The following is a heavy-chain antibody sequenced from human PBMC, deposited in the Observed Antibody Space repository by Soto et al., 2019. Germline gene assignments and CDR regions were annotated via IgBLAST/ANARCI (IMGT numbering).Heavy chain of an antibody. V-gene: IGHV4-39*01. CDR3: ASLTGRYYGFDYYYYGMDV. CDR2: TYYSGST. CDR1: GGSISSSSYY. Sequence: PSETLSLTCTVSGGSISSSSYYWGWIRQPPGKGLEWIGSTYYSGSTYYNPSLKSRVTISVDTSKNQFSLKLSSVTAADTAVYYCASLTGRYYGFDYYYYGMDVWGQGTTVTVSS. D-gene: IGHD3-10*01. J-gene: IGHJ6*02.